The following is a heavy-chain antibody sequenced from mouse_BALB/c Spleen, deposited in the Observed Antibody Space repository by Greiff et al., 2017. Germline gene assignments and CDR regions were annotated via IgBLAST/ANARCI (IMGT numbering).Heavy chain of an antibody. Sequence: EVKVVESGGGLVQPGWSLKLSCAASGFTFSSYTMSWVRQTPEKRLEWVGYISNGGGSTYYPDTVKGRFKISRDNAKNTLYLQMSSLKSEDTAMFFCARQGNYLYSLDYWGQGTTLTVSS. CDR3: ARQGNYLYSLDY. D-gene: IGHD2-1*01. J-gene: IGHJ2*01. CDR2: ISNGGGST. V-gene: IGHV5-12-2*01. CDR1: GFTFSSYT.